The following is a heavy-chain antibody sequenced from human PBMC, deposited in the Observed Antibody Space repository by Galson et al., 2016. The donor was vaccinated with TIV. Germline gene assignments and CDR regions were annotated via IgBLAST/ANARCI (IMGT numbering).Heavy chain of an antibody. V-gene: IGHV1-69*05. Sequence: SVKVSCKASGGTFSNYAINWVRRAPGQGLEWMGGILPISATTNYAQKFQDRVTITTDESTTTVYMELSSLRSDDTAVYFCVREDGWGSGTDSFVPFADWGQGTLVIVSS. CDR1: GGTFSNYA. J-gene: IGHJ4*02. CDR2: ILPISATT. D-gene: IGHD3-10*01. CDR3: VREDGWGSGTDSFVPFAD.